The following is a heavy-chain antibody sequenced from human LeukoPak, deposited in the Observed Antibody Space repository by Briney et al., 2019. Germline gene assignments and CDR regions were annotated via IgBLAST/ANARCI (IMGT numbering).Heavy chain of an antibody. Sequence: ASVKVSCKASGYTFTSHGISWVRQAPGQGLEWMGWISAYNGNTNYAQKLQGRVTMTTDTSTSTAYMELRSLRSDDTAVYYCARGTDDSSGYRSFWFDPWGQGTLVTVSS. D-gene: IGHD3-22*01. J-gene: IGHJ5*02. CDR1: GYTFTSHG. CDR2: ISAYNGNT. CDR3: ARGTDDSSGYRSFWFDP. V-gene: IGHV1-18*01.